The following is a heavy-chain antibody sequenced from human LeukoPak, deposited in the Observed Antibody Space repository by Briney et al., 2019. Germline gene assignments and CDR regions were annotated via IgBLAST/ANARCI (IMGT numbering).Heavy chain of an antibody. CDR2: IIPIFGST. Sequence: GSSVKVSCKASGGSLISFALNWVRQTPGQGLEWMGGIIPIFGSTNYAQKFQVRVTITADESTNTAYMELNSLRSEDTGVYYCARVMVAAGNGGYFLYWGQGTLVTVSS. J-gene: IGHJ1*01. CDR3: ARVMVAAGNGGYFLY. D-gene: IGHD2-8*01. CDR1: GGSLISFA. V-gene: IGHV1-69*01.